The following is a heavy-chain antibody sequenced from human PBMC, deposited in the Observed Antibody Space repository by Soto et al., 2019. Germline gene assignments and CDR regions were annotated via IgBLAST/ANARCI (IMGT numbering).Heavy chain of an antibody. Sequence: QVQLVQSGAAVKKPGASVKVSCKASGYTFTAYYMHWLRQAPGQGLEWMGWINPNSGGTNYAQRFQGRVTVTNDTSISTTYMELSSMGSDDTAVYYCARGDFDRSGNYNAGWFAPWGQGTLVTVSS. J-gene: IGHJ5*02. D-gene: IGHD3-22*01. V-gene: IGHV1-2*02. CDR1: GYTFTAYY. CDR3: ARGDFDRSGNYNAGWFAP. CDR2: INPNSGGT.